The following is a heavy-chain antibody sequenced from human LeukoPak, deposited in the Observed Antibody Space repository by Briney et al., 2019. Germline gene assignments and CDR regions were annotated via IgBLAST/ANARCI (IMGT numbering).Heavy chain of an antibody. D-gene: IGHD3-10*01. V-gene: IGHV3-30*04. Sequence: GGPLRLSCAASGFSFNSYPMHWVRQAPGKGLEWVAVISNDGNNKYYADSVKGRFTISRDNSNNTLSLQVNGLRVEDTAVYYCARPDDSESFYRANHYWGRGTLVTVS. CDR2: ISNDGNNK. CDR3: ARPDDSESFYRANHY. J-gene: IGHJ4*02. CDR1: GFSFNSYP.